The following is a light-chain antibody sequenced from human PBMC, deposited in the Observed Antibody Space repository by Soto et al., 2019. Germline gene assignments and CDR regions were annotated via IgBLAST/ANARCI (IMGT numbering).Light chain of an antibody. J-gene: IGLJ2*01. V-gene: IGLV2-14*01. CDR3: SSYRKTTFPHVV. CDR1: SSDICADDF. CDR2: EVT. Sequence: QSALTQPASVSGSPGQSITISCTGTSSDICADDFVSWYQHHPDKTPKLIIFEVTYRPTGISHRFSASKSGNTASLTISGLEAEDEAFYYCSSYRKTTFPHVVFGGGTKVTVL.